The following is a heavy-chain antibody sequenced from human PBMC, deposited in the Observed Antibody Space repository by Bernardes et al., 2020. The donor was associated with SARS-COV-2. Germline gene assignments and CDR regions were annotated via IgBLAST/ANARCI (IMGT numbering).Heavy chain of an antibody. D-gene: IGHD1-20*01. J-gene: IGHJ4*02. V-gene: IGHV3-30*02. CDR1: GFSFSSYG. Sequence: GGSLRLSCAASGFSFSSYGMQWVRQAPGKGLEWVAFMHHVGGTTSYADSVKGRFTISRDNSNNTLYLQMNSLRAEDTAVYFCAKELNWNHFDYWGQGSLVTVSS. CDR2: MHHVGGTT. CDR3: AKELNWNHFDY.